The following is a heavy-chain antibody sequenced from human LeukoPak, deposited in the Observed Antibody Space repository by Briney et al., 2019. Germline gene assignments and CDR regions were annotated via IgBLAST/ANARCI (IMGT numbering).Heavy chain of an antibody. CDR2: IYTSGST. J-gene: IGHJ4*02. CDR3: ATSSGWYRYDS. Sequence: SETLSLTCTVSGGSISSYYWSWIRQPAGKGLEWIGRIYTSGSTNYNPSLKSRVTMSVDTSKNQFSLILTSVTDADTAVYYCATSSGWYRYDSWGQGTLVTVSS. V-gene: IGHV4-4*07. D-gene: IGHD6-19*01. CDR1: GGSISSYY.